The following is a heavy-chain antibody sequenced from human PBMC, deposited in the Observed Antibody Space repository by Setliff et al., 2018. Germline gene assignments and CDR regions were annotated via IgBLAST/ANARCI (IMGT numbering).Heavy chain of an antibody. Sequence: GESLKISCKGAGYSFTTYWIGWVRQRPGKGLEWMGVIYPGDSDTRFSPSFQGQVTISVDKSITTAYLQWSSLKASDTAMYYCARQAVAGSDAFDIWGQGTMVTVSS. D-gene: IGHD6-19*01. V-gene: IGHV5-51*01. CDR3: ARQAVAGSDAFDI. CDR2: IYPGDSDT. CDR1: GYSFTTYW. J-gene: IGHJ3*02.